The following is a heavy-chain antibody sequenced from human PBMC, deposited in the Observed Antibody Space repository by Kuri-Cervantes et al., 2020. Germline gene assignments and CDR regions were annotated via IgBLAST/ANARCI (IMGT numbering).Heavy chain of an antibody. D-gene: IGHD3-22*01. CDR1: GGSISSSSYY. CDR2: IYYSGST. V-gene: IGHV4-39*01. J-gene: IGHJ3*02. CDR3: ARHHSSGYSSDDAFDI. Sequence: SETLSLTCTVSGGSISSSSYYWGWIRQPPGKGLEWIGSIYYSGSTYYNPSLKSRVTISVDTSKNQFPLKLSSVTAADTAVYYCARHHSSGYSSDDAFDIWGQGTMVTVSS.